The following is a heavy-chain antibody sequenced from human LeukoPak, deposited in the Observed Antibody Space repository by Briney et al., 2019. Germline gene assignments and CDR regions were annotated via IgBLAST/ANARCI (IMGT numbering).Heavy chain of an antibody. Sequence: GGSLRLSCAASGFTVSRNYTSWVRQAPGKGLEWVSVIFSGGTTYYADSVKGRFTISRDNSKNTLYLQMNSLRAEDTAVYFCARGPGSYYFDYWGQGTLVTVSS. CDR3: ARGPGSYYFDY. J-gene: IGHJ4*02. V-gene: IGHV3-66*01. CDR1: GFTVSRNY. CDR2: IFSGGTT. D-gene: IGHD1-1*01.